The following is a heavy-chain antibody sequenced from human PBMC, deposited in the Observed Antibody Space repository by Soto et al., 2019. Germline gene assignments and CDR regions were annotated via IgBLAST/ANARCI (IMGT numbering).Heavy chain of an antibody. Sequence: QVPLVQSGAEVKKPGDSVKVSCKSSGYTFMTYDLSWVRQAPGQGLEWMGWISDYTGNTKYAEKFQGRITMTTDTSTSTAYMELRSLRSDDTAVYYCARTPRGAGTFDYWAQGTLVSVSS. CDR3: ARTPRGAGTFDY. CDR1: GYTFMTYD. CDR2: ISDYTGNT. D-gene: IGHD2-15*01. V-gene: IGHV1-18*01. J-gene: IGHJ4*02.